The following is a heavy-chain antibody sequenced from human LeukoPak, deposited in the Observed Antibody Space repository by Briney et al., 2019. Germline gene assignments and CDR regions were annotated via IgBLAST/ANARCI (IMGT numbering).Heavy chain of an antibody. D-gene: IGHD6-13*01. V-gene: IGHV4-34*01. CDR2: INHSGST. Sequence: SETLSLTCAVYGGSFSGYYWSWIRQPPGKGLEWIGEINHSGSTNYNPSLKSRVTISVDTSKNQFSLNLSSVTAADTAVYYCARYRGIAAAGTHLGPTEYFDYWGQGTLVTVSS. CDR3: ARYRGIAAAGTHLGPTEYFDY. J-gene: IGHJ4*02. CDR1: GGSFSGYY.